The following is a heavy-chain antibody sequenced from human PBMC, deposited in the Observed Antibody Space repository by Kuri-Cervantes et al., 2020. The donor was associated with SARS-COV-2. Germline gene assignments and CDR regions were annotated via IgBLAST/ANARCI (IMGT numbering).Heavy chain of an antibody. Sequence: SQTLSLTCAISGDSVSSNSAAWNWIRQSPSRGLEWLGRTFYRSKWYNDYAVSVKGRITIDPDTSKNQFSLQLHSVTSEDTAVYYCARDVGTQLPFEYWGQGTLVTVSS. CDR2: TFYRSKWYN. CDR3: ARDVGTQLPFEY. V-gene: IGHV6-1*01. D-gene: IGHD4-23*01. CDR1: GDSVSSNSAA. J-gene: IGHJ4*02.